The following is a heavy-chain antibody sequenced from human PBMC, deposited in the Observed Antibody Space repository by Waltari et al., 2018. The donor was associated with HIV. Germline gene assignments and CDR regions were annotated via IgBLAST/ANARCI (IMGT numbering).Heavy chain of an antibody. V-gene: IGHV3-9*01. Sequence: EVQLVESGGGLVQPGRSLRLSCAASGFTFDDYAMHWVRQAPGKGLEWVSGISWNRGSIGYADSVNGRFTISRDNAKNSLYLQMNSLRAEDTALYYCAKDTDKIVGLCDYWGQGTLVTVSS. CDR1: GFTFDDYA. J-gene: IGHJ4*02. D-gene: IGHD1-26*01. CDR3: AKDTDKIVGLCDY. CDR2: ISWNRGSI.